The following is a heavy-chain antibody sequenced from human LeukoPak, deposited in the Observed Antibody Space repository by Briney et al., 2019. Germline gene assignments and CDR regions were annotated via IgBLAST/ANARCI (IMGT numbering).Heavy chain of an antibody. CDR1: GYSFTSYW. Sequence: GESLKISCKGSGYSFTSYWIGWVRQMPGKGLEWMGIIYPGDSDTRYSPSFQGQVTISADKSISTAYLQWSSLKASDTAMYYCARGYCSSTSCYTGFDYWGQGTLVTVSS. CDR3: ARGYCSSTSCYTGFDY. D-gene: IGHD2-2*02. V-gene: IGHV5-51*01. J-gene: IGHJ4*02. CDR2: IYPGDSDT.